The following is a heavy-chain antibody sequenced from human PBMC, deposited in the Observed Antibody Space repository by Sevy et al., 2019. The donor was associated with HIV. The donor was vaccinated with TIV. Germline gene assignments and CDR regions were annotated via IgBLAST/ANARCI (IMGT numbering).Heavy chain of an antibody. Sequence: ASVKVSCKASGYTFTGYYMNWVRQAPGQGLEWMGWINPDSGGPNYAPKFQGRVTLTRDTSISTAYMGLSRLKSDDTAVYYCVRDDRDGYFDNWGQGTLVTVSS. J-gene: IGHJ4*02. CDR2: INPDSGGP. V-gene: IGHV1-2*02. CDR3: VRDDRDGYFDN. CDR1: GYTFTGYY.